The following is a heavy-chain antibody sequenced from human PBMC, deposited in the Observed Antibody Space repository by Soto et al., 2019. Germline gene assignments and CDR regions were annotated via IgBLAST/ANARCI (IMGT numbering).Heavy chain of an antibody. D-gene: IGHD3-22*01. CDR1: GFTFSSYA. Sequence: QPGGSLRLSCAASGFTFSSYAMHWVRQAPGKGLEWVAAILYDGSNQYYADAVKGRFTISRDNSKNTLYLQMNSLRVEDTAVYYCAKDLGLDYYDSSGYCDYWGQGTLVTVSS. V-gene: IGHV3-33*06. CDR3: AKDLGLDYYDSSGYCDY. J-gene: IGHJ4*02. CDR2: ILYDGSNQ.